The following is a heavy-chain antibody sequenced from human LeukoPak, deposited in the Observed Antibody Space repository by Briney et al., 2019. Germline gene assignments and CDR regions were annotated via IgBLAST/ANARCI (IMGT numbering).Heavy chain of an antibody. CDR2: MNPNSGNT. J-gene: IGHJ4*02. D-gene: IGHD4-17*01. V-gene: IGHV1-8*01. CDR3: ARYSPILNYGDPFDY. Sequence: GASVKVSCKASGYTFTSYDINWVRQATGQGREGMGWMNPNSGNTGYAQKFQGRVNMTRNTSISTAYMEQSSLRSEDTAVYYCARYSPILNYGDPFDYWGQGTLVTVSS. CDR1: GYTFTSYD.